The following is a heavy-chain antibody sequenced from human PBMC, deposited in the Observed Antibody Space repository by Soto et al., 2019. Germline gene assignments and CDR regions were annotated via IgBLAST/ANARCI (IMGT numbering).Heavy chain of an antibody. CDR1: GGSISGYY. V-gene: IGHV4-59*01. D-gene: IGHD5-18*01. Sequence: PSETLSLTCNVSGGSISGYYWSCIRQAPGKGLHWIVYIFHSGRTSYNPSLRSRVTISVDTSKNQFSLKVNSVTAADTAVYYCAKVRGYASGWRYFDYWGQGTLVTVSS. CDR2: IFHSGRT. CDR3: AKVRGYASGWRYFDY. J-gene: IGHJ4*02.